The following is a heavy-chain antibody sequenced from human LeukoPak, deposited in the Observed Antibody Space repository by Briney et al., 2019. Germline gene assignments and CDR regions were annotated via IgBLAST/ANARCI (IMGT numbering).Heavy chain of an antibody. J-gene: IGHJ5*02. CDR2: ISSSSSTI. CDR1: GFTFSRYE. CDR3: ARDESPTYYYGSGSFRFDP. D-gene: IGHD3-10*01. Sequence: PGGSLRLSCAASGFTFSRYEMNWVRQAPGKGLEWVSYISSSSSTIYYADSVKGRFTISRDNAKNSLYLQMNSLRDEDTAVYYCARDESPTYYYGSGSFRFDPWGQGTLVTVSS. V-gene: IGHV3-48*03.